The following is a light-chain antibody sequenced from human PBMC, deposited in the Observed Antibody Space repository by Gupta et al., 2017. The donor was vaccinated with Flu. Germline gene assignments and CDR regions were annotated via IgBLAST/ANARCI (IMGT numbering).Light chain of an antibody. Sequence: DIVMTQSPDSLAVSLGERATINCKSSQSVLYSSNNKNYLAWYQQKPGQPPKLLIYWASTRESGVPERFSGSGSGTDFTLTISSLQAEDVAVYYCQQYDSTPPYTFGQGTKLEIK. CDR3: QQYDSTPPYT. CDR2: WAS. CDR1: QSVLYSSNNKNY. J-gene: IGKJ2*01. V-gene: IGKV4-1*01.